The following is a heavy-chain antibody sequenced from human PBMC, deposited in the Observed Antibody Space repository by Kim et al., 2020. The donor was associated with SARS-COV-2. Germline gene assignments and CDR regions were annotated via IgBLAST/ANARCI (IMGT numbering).Heavy chain of an antibody. CDR1: GYTFTSYA. V-gene: IGHV7-4-1*02. CDR2: INTNTGNP. J-gene: IGHJ2*01. D-gene: IGHD4-17*01. CDR3: ARGGPTVTTYWYFDL. Sequence: ASVKVSCKASGYTFTSYAMNWVRQAPGQGLEWMGWINTNTGNPTYAQGFTGRFVFSLDTSVSTAYLQISSLKAEDTAVYYCARGGPTVTTYWYFDLWGRGTLVTVSS.